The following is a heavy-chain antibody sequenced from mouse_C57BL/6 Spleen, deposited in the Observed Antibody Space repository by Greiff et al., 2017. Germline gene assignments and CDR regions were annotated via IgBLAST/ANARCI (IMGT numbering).Heavy chain of an antibody. V-gene: IGHV5-17*01. CDR2: ISSGSSTI. D-gene: IGHD2-1*01. CDR1: GFTFSDYG. J-gene: IGHJ3*01. CDR3: VYGNFLFAY. Sequence: EVQLVESGGGLVKPGGSLKLSCAASGFTFSDYGMHWVRQAPEKGLAWVAYISSGSSTIYYADTVKGRFTISRDNAKNTLFLQMTSLRSEDTAMYYCVYGNFLFAYWGQGTLVTVSA.